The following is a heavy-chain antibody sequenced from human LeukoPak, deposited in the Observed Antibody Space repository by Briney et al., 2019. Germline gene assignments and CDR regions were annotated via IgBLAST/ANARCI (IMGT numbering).Heavy chain of an antibody. Sequence: SETLSLTCAVSGYSIRSGYYWGWIRQPPGKGLEWIGSIYHSGSTYYNSSLKNRVTISVDTSKNQFSLKLSSVTAADTAVYYCARTVEMATAFDIWGQGTMVTVSS. CDR3: ARTVEMATAFDI. CDR1: GYSIRSGYY. J-gene: IGHJ3*02. V-gene: IGHV4-38-2*01. D-gene: IGHD5-24*01. CDR2: IYHSGST.